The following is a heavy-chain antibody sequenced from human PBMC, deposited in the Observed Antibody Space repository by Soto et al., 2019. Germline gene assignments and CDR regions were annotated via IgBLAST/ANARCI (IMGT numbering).Heavy chain of an antibody. CDR3: ARGYGSGSYYNSDYYYYGMDV. CDR2: IIPIFGTA. CDR1: SGTFMSYA. D-gene: IGHD3-10*01. Sequence: SVQVSFKASSGTFMSYAISWVRQAPGQGLEWMGGIIPIFGTANYAQKFQGRVTITADESTSTAYMELSSLRSEDTAVYYCARGYGSGSYYNSDYYYYGMDVWGQGTTVTVSS. V-gene: IGHV1-69*13. J-gene: IGHJ6*02.